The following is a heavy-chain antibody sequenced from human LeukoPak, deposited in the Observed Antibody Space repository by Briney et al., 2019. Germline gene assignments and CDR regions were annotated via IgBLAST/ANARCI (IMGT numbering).Heavy chain of an antibody. CDR2: MNPNSGNT. CDR3: ARGYIAAGWSDY. D-gene: IGHD6-13*01. Sequence: ASVKVSCKASGYTFTSYDINWVRQATGQGLEWMGWMNPNSGNTGYAQKFQGRVTMTRNNSISTAYMELSSLRSEDTAVYYCARGYIAAGWSDYWGQGTLVTVSS. V-gene: IGHV1-8*01. CDR1: GYTFTSYD. J-gene: IGHJ4*02.